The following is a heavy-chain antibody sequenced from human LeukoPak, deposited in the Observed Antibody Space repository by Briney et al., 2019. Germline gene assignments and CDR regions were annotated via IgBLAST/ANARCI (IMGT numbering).Heavy chain of an antibody. CDR1: GFTFSSYW. D-gene: IGHD1-26*01. Sequence: GGSLRLSCAASGFTFSSYWMSWVRQAPGMGLEWVANIKQDGSEKYYVDSVKGRFTISRDNAKNSLYLQMNSLRAEDTAVYYCARDLMGGDGGAFDIRGQGTMVTVSS. CDR2: IKQDGSEK. J-gene: IGHJ3*02. CDR3: ARDLMGGDGGAFDI. V-gene: IGHV3-7*01.